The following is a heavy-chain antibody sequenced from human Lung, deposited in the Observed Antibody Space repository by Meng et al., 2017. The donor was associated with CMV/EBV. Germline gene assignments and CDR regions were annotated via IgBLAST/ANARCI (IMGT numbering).Heavy chain of an antibody. V-gene: IGHV1-69*04. CDR1: GGTFSSYT. CDR3: ARDCSSTSCYSPALYGMDV. Sequence: SVXVSXXASGGTFSSYTISWVRQAPGQGLEWMGRIIPILGIANYAQKFQGRVTITADKSTSTAYMELSSLRSEDTAVYYCARDCSSTSCYSPALYGMDVGGQGTXVTVSS. D-gene: IGHD2-2*01. J-gene: IGHJ6*02. CDR2: IIPILGIA.